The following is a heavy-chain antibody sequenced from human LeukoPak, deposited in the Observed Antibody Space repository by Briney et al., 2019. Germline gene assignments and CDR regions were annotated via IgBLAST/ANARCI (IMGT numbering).Heavy chain of an antibody. D-gene: IGHD3-10*01. CDR3: ARHSKGYYYGSGSHYGMDV. CDR2: IYHSGST. Sequence: SETLSLTCAVSGGSISSGGYSWSWIRQPPGKGLEWIGYIYHSGSTYYNPSLKSRVTISVDRSKNQFSLKLSSVTAADTAVYYCARHSKGYYYGSGSHYGMDVWGQGTTVTVSS. V-gene: IGHV4-30-2*01. J-gene: IGHJ6*02. CDR1: GGSISSGGYS.